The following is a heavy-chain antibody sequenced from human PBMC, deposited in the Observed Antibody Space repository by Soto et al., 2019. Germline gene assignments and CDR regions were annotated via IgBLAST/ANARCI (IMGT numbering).Heavy chain of an antibody. V-gene: IGHV1-18*04. CDR2: ISAYNGNT. D-gene: IGHD6-6*01. Sequence: QVQLVQSGAEVKKPGASVKVSCKASGYTFTSYGISWVRQAPGQGLEWMGWISAYNGNTNYAQKLQGRITMTTDTSTRTADMELRSLRSDDTVVYYCARVPYRSSPEYYFDYWGQGTLVTV. J-gene: IGHJ4*02. CDR1: GYTFTSYG. CDR3: ARVPYRSSPEYYFDY.